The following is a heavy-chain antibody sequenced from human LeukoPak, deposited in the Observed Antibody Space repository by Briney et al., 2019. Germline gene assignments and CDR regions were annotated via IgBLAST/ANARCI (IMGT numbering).Heavy chain of an antibody. Sequence: SESLSLTCTVSGCSLSSSCYDWGWLREPPGKGREWFGPIVYSGSTYYNPSLKSRITMSVDSSKNQSSLKLSSVTAADTAVYYCARERVWRYCGGDSCGWFDPWGQGTLVTVSS. CDR1: GCSLSSSCYD. J-gene: IGHJ5*02. CDR3: ARERVWRYCGGDSCGWFDP. CDR2: IVYSGST. D-gene: IGHD2-21*02. V-gene: IGHV4-39*02.